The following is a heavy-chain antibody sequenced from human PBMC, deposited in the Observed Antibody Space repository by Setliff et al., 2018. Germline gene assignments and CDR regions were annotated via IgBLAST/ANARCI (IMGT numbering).Heavy chain of an antibody. J-gene: IGHJ3*01. CDR3: ARQVEMATIAFDV. CDR1: GGSFSGYY. Sequence: SETLSLTCAVYGGSFSGYYWSWIRQPPGMRPEWIGTVYYSGSIYYNPSLKSRVTLFVDTSKDQFSLRLTSMTAADTAVYYCARQVEMATIAFDVWGQGTMVTVSS. D-gene: IGHD5-12*01. CDR2: VYYSGSI. V-gene: IGHV4-34*01.